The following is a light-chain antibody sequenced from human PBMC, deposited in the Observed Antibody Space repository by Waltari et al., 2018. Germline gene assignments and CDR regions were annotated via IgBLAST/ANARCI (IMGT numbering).Light chain of an antibody. V-gene: IGLV2-14*01. Sequence: QSALTQPASVSGSPGQSITISCTGTSSDVGFYNYVSWYQQHPGKAPKLMIYDVSERPSGVSTRFSGSKSGNTASLTISGLQADDEADYYCNSYTGSSSWVFGGGTKLTV. CDR1: SSDVGFYNY. J-gene: IGLJ3*02. CDR2: DVS. CDR3: NSYTGSSSWV.